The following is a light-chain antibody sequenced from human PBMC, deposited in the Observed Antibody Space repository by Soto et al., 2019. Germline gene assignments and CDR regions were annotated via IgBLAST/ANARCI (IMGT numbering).Light chain of an antibody. CDR3: QQYKSWPPIT. CDR2: GAS. CDR1: QGLNTD. Sequence: EILLTQSPASLSVSPGESATLSCRASQGLNTDLAWYQQKPGQAPRLLLYGASTRATGTPTRFSGSGSGTEFTLTISSLQSEDFAIYYCQQYKSWPPITFGQGTRLEIK. J-gene: IGKJ5*01. V-gene: IGKV3-15*01.